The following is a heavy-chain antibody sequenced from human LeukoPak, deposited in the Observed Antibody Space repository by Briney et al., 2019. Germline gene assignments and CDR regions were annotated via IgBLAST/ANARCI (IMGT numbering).Heavy chain of an antibody. V-gene: IGHV1-18*01. CDR3: ARPRVAGSFDY. CDR1: GYTFTSYG. J-gene: IGHJ4*02. CDR2: ISGYNANT. D-gene: IGHD6-19*01. Sequence: ASMKVSCKTSGYTFTSYGISWVRQAPGQGLEWMGWISGYNANTNYGQKFQGRVTMTIDTSTTTVYMELRRLRSDDTAVYYCARPRVAGSFDYWGQGTLVTVSS.